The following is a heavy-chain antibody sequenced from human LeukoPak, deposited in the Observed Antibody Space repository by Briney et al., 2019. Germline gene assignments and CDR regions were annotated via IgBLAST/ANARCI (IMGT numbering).Heavy chain of an antibody. CDR2: IYYSGST. CDR3: ARVNYYGSGSYQYYFDY. D-gene: IGHD3-10*01. CDR1: GASISSGGYY. Sequence: SETRSLTCTVSGASISSGGYYWSWIRQHPGKGLECIGYIYYSGSTYYNPSLKSRVTISVDTSKNQFSLKLSSVTAADTAVYYCARVNYYGSGSYQYYFDYWGQGTLVTVSS. V-gene: IGHV4-31*03. J-gene: IGHJ4*02.